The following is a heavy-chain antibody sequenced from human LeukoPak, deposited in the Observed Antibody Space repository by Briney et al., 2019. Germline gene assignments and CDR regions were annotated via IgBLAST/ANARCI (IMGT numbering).Heavy chain of an antibody. D-gene: IGHD6-13*01. CDR2: INSDGSST. V-gene: IGHV3-74*01. Sequence: QPGGSLRLSCAASGFTFSSYWMHWVRQAPGKGLVRVSRINSDGSSTSYADSVKGRFTISRDNAKNTLYLQMNSLRAEDTAVYYCARDGPSAAGDYWGQGTLVTVSS. J-gene: IGHJ4*02. CDR1: GFTFSSYW. CDR3: ARDGPSAAGDY.